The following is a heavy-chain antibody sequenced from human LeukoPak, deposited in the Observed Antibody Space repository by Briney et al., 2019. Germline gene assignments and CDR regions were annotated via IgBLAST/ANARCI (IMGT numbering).Heavy chain of an antibody. CDR3: AHTSSGWTGGVFDY. Sequence: ESGPTLVNPTQTLTLTCTFSGFSLSTSGVGVGWIRQPPGQALEWLALIYWNDDKRYSPSLKSRLTSTKDISKNQVVLTVTNVDPVDTATYYCAHTSSGWTGGVFDYWGQGTLVTVSS. V-gene: IGHV2-5*01. CDR2: IYWNDDK. CDR1: GFSLSTSGVG. D-gene: IGHD6-19*01. J-gene: IGHJ4*02.